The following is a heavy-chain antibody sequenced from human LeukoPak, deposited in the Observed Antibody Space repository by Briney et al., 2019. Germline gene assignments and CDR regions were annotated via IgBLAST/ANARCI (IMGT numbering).Heavy chain of an antibody. CDR1: GFTFSSYW. CDR2: INTDGTST. Sequence: GGSLRLSCAASGFTFSSYWMHWVRQAPGKGLVWVSRINTDGTSTTYADSVKGRFTISRDNAKNTLYLQMNSLRAEDTAVYCCARDYTYCGGDCYFDYWGQGTLVTVSS. D-gene: IGHD2-21*02. CDR3: ARDYTYCGGDCYFDY. J-gene: IGHJ4*02. V-gene: IGHV3-74*01.